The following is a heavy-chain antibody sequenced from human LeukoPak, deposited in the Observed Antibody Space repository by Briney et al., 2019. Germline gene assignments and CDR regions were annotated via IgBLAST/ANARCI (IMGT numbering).Heavy chain of an antibody. CDR3: ARSGYYENYYYYGMDV. CDR2: MNPNSGNT. V-gene: IGHV1-8*01. CDR1: GYTFTSYD. J-gene: IGHJ6*02. D-gene: IGHD3-3*01. Sequence: GASVKVSCKASGYTFTSYDINWVRQATGQGLEWMGWMNPNSGNTGYAQKFQGRVTMTRNISISTAYMELSSLRSEDTAVYYCARSGYYENYYYYGMDVWAKGPRSPSP.